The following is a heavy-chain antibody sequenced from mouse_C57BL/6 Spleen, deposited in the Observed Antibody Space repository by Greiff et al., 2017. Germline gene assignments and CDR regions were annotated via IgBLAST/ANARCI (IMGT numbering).Heavy chain of an antibody. J-gene: IGHJ4*01. CDR3: ARVNEAMDD. CDR1: GFTFSDYY. V-gene: IGHV5-12*01. Sequence: EVKLVESGGGLVQPGGSLKLSCAASGFTFSDYYMYWVRQTPEKRLEWVASISYGGGSTYYPDTVKGRFTISRDNAKITLYLQMSRLKSEDTAMYYCARVNEAMDDWGQGTSVTVSS. CDR2: ISYGGGST.